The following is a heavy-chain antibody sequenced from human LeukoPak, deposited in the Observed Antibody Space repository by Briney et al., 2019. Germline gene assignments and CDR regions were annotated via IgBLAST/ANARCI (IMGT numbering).Heavy chain of an antibody. Sequence: SETLSLTCSVSFGSISSGSYYWNWIRQPAGKGLDWIGRIYASGTTNYNPFLKSRVTISVDTSKNHFSLKVSSVTAADTAVYYCARGSSGYSSTWGQGTLVTVSS. D-gene: IGHD6-13*01. CDR3: ARGSSGYSST. V-gene: IGHV4-61*02. CDR1: FGSISSGSYY. J-gene: IGHJ5*02. CDR2: IYASGTT.